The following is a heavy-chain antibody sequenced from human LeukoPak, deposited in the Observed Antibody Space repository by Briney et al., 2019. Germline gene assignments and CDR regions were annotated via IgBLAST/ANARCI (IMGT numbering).Heavy chain of an antibody. CDR1: GFTFSSYA. Sequence: GGSLRLSCAASGFTFSSYAMHWVRQAPGQGLEWMGIINPSGGSTSYAQKFQGRVTMTRDTSTSTVYMELSSLRSEDTAVYYCAREVNWFDPWGQGTLVTVSS. V-gene: IGHV1-46*01. J-gene: IGHJ5*02. CDR3: AREVNWFDP. CDR2: INPSGGST.